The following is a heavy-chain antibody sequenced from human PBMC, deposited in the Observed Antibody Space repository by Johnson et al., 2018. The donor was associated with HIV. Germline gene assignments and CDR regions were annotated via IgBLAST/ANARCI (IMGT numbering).Heavy chain of an antibody. D-gene: IGHD3-22*01. CDR1: GFTFSSYA. CDR2: ISYDGTNK. CDR3: AREAHYYDSSGLKRGAFDI. J-gene: IGHJ3*02. Sequence: QVQLVESGGGVVQPGRSLRLSCAASGFTFSSYAMHWVRQAPGKGLEWVAVISYDGTNKYYADSVKGRFTISRDHSKNTLYLQMNSLRAEDTAVYYGAREAHYYDSSGLKRGAFDIWGQGTMVTVSS. V-gene: IGHV3-30-3*01.